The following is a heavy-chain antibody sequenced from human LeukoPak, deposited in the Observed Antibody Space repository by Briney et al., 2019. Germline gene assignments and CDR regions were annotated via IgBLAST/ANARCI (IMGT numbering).Heavy chain of an antibody. Sequence: SETLSLTCAVYGGSFSGYYWSWIRQPPGKGLEWIGEINHSGSTNYNPSLKSRVTISVDTSKNQFSMKLSSVTAADTAVYYCARSGRRYYYGSGPLYYFDYWGQGTLVTVSS. CDR2: INHSGST. V-gene: IGHV4-34*01. J-gene: IGHJ4*02. CDR1: GGSFSGYY. D-gene: IGHD3-10*01. CDR3: ARSGRRYYYGSGPLYYFDY.